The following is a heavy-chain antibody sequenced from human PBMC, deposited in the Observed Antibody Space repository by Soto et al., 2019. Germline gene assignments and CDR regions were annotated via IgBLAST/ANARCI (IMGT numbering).Heavy chain of an antibody. CDR2: ISYDGSNK. CDR3: AKLGTICSSTSCADDAFDI. J-gene: IGHJ3*02. CDR1: GFTFSSYG. V-gene: IGHV3-30*18. Sequence: GGSLRLSCAASGFTFSSYGMHWVRQAPGKGLEWVAVISYDGSNKYYADSVKGRFTISRDNSKNTLYLQMNSLRAEDTAVYYCAKLGTICSSTSCADDAFDIWGQGTMVTVSS. D-gene: IGHD2-2*01.